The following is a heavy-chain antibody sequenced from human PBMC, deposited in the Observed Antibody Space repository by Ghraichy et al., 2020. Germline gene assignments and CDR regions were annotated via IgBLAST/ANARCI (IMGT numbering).Heavy chain of an antibody. CDR3: AKDFWLIATATGPFDY. CDR1: GFIFRNYA. CDR2: ITHNGETA. V-gene: IGHV3-23*01. J-gene: IGHJ4*02. Sequence: GESLRLSCAASGFIFRNYAMSWVRQAPGKGPEWVSGITHNGETAHYADSVKGRFTISRDESGNTVSLEMTSLRVEDTAIYYCAKDFWLIATATGPFDYWGQGTRVTVSS. D-gene: IGHD2/OR15-2a*01.